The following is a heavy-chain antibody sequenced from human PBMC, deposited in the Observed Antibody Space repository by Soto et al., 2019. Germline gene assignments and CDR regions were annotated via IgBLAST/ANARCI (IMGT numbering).Heavy chain of an antibody. D-gene: IGHD2-15*01. CDR2: ISSSGSTI. Sequence: GGSLRLSCAASGFTFSSYEMNWVRQAPGKGLEWVSYISSSGSTIYYADSVKGRFTISRDNAKNSLYLQMNSLRAEDTAVYYCARDRRRIRKSDYWGQGTLVTVS. V-gene: IGHV3-48*03. CDR1: GFTFSSYE. CDR3: ARDRRRIRKSDY. J-gene: IGHJ4*02.